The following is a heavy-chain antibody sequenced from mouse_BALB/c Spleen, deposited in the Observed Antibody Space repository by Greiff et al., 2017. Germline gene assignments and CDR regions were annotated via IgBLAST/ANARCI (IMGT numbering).Heavy chain of an antibody. CDR1: GFTFSSFG. Sequence: VQLKESGGGLVQPGGSRKLSCAASGFTFSSFGMHWVRQAPEKGLEWVAYISSGSSTIYYADTVKGRFTISRDNPKNTLFLQMTSLRSEDTAMYYCARYYGSSYAMDYWGQGTSVTVSS. J-gene: IGHJ4*01. V-gene: IGHV5-17*02. CDR3: ARYYGSSYAMDY. D-gene: IGHD1-1*01. CDR2: ISSGSSTI.